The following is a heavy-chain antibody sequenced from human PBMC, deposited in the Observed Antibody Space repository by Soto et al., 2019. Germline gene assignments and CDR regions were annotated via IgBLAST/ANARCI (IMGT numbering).Heavy chain of an antibody. V-gene: IGHV1-2*04. J-gene: IGHJ3*02. D-gene: IGHD3-16*02. Sequence: KVSCKASGYTFTGYYMHWVRQAPGQGLEWMGWINPNSGGTNYAQKFQGWVTMTRDTSISTAYMELSRLRSDDTAVYYCARARRSNYDYIWGSYRRHAFDIWGQGTMVTVSS. CDR1: GYTFTGYY. CDR3: ARARRSNYDYIWGSYRRHAFDI. CDR2: INPNSGGT.